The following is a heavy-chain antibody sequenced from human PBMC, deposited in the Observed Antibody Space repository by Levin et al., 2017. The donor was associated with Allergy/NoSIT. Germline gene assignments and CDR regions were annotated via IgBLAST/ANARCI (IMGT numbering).Heavy chain of an antibody. Sequence: GESLKISCAASGFTFSSYGMHWVRQAPGKGLEWVAVISYDGSNKYYADSVKGRFTISRDNSKNTLYLQMNSLRAEDTAVYYCAKGERIPLWFGELSSPFDYWGQGTLVTVSS. CDR1: GFTFSSYG. D-gene: IGHD3-10*01. J-gene: IGHJ4*02. V-gene: IGHV3-30*18. CDR2: ISYDGSNK. CDR3: AKGERIPLWFGELSSPFDY.